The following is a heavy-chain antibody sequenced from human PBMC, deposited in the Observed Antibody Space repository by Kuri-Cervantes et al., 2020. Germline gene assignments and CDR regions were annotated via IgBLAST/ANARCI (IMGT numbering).Heavy chain of an antibody. Sequence: ASVKVSCKASGYTFTSYGIGWVRQAPGQGLEWMGWISAYNGNTNYAQKLQGRVTMTTDRSTGTFYLELRSLTSDDTAMFYCARDLGRRPDTFDLWGQGTMVTVSS. J-gene: IGHJ3*01. CDR2: ISAYNGNT. V-gene: IGHV1-18*01. CDR1: GYTFTSYG. CDR3: ARDLGRRPDTFDL.